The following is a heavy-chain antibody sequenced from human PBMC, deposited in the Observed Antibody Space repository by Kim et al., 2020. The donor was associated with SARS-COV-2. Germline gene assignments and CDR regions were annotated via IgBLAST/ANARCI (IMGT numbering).Heavy chain of an antibody. J-gene: IGHJ6*03. V-gene: IGHV3-30*01. CDR3: ARGSSYYYMDV. D-gene: IGHD2-15*01. Sequence: YHAHSVKGRFTISRDNSKNTLYLQMNTLRAEDTAVYYCARGSSYYYMDVWGKGTTVTVSS.